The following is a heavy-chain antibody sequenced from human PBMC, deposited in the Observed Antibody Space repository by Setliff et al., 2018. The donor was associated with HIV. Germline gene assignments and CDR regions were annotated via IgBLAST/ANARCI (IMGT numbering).Heavy chain of an antibody. J-gene: IGHJ4*02. D-gene: IGHD6-25*01. CDR2: IYYSGST. V-gene: IGHV4-61*01. CDR1: GGSVSSGSYY. CDR3: ARYSPRGYTLTGPY. Sequence: ASETLSLTCTVSGGSVSSGSYYWSWIRQPPGKGLGWIGYIYYSGSTKHNPSLKSRVTISLDTSKNQFSLKLTSVTAADTAVYYCARYSPRGYTLTGPYWGQGTLVTVSS.